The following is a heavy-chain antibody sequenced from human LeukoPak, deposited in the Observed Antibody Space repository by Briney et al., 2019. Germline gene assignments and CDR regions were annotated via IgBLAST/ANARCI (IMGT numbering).Heavy chain of an antibody. CDR2: INPKSGDT. CDR3: ARGFCHSGSCYKFDY. V-gene: IGHV1-2*02. Sequence: GASVKVSCKASGYTFTSYDIHWVRQATGQGLEWMGWINPKSGDTNYARKFQGRVTLTRDTSISAAYMELSGLRSDDAAVYYCARGFCHSGSCYKFDYWGQGALVTVSS. J-gene: IGHJ4*02. CDR1: GYTFTSYD. D-gene: IGHD2-2*02.